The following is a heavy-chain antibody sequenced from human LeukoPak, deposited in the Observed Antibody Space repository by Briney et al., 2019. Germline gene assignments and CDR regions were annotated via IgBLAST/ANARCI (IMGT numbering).Heavy chain of an antibody. J-gene: IGHJ6*02. CDR1: GFTFSSYG. Sequence: QPGGSLRLSCAASGFTFSSYGMHWVRQAPGKGLEWVAVISYDGSNKYYADSVKGRFTISRDNSKNTLYLQMNSLRAEDTAVYYCAKGTDGPSGWYAHFYYYYGMDVWGQGTTVTVSS. D-gene: IGHD6-19*01. CDR3: AKGTDGPSGWYAHFYYYYGMDV. V-gene: IGHV3-30*18. CDR2: ISYDGSNK.